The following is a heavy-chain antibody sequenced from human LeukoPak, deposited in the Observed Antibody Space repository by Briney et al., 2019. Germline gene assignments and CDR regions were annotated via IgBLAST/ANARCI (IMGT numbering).Heavy chain of an antibody. CDR1: GFTFSTSS. V-gene: IGHV3-23*01. J-gene: IGHJ6*03. CDR3: AKDFSSGYYMDV. D-gene: IGHD3-22*01. CDR2: ISGSGGST. Sequence: GGSLRLSCAASGFTFSTSSMSWVRQAPGKGLEWVSAISGSGGSTYYADSVKGRFTISRDNSKNTLYLQMNSLRAEDTAVYYCAKDFSSGYYMDVWGKGTTVTISS.